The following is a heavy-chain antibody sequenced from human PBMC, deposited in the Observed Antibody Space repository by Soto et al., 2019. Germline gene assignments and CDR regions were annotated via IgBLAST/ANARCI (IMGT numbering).Heavy chain of an antibody. CDR3: AREPYYYDSSGSRNAFDI. Sequence: SETLSLTCTVSGGSISSGGYCWSWIRQHPGKGLEWIGYIYYSGSTYYNPSLKSRVTISVDTSKNQFSLKLSSVTAADTTVYYCAREPYYYDSSGSRNAFDIWGQGTMVTVSS. D-gene: IGHD3-22*01. V-gene: IGHV4-31*03. J-gene: IGHJ3*02. CDR1: GGSISSGGYC. CDR2: IYYSGST.